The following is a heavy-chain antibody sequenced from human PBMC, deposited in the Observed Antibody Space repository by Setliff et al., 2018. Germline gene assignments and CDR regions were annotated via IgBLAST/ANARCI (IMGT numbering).Heavy chain of an antibody. V-gene: IGHV3-23*01. CDR1: GFTFSSYA. Sequence: GGSLRLSCAASGFTFSSYAMSWVRQAPGKGLEWVSAISGSGGSTYYADSVKGRFTISRDNSKNTLYLQRNSRRAEDTAVYYCAKDWNYYGSGALDAFDIWGQGTMVTVS. D-gene: IGHD3-10*01. J-gene: IGHJ3*02. CDR3: AKDWNYYGSGALDAFDI. CDR2: ISGSGGST.